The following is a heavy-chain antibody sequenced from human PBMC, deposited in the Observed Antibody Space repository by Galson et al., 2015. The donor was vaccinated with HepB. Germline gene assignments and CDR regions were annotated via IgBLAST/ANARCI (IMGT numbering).Heavy chain of an antibody. CDR3: ARGPLGGATVYYYYYYMDV. CDR2: IIPIFGTA. CDR1: GGTFSSYA. D-gene: IGHD1-26*01. V-gene: IGHV1-69*13. J-gene: IGHJ6*03. Sequence: SVKVSCKASGGTFSSYAISWVRQAPGQGLEWMGGIIPIFGTANYAQKFQGRVTITADESTSTAYMELSSLRSEDTAVYYCARGPLGGATVYYYYYYMDVWGKGTTVTVSS.